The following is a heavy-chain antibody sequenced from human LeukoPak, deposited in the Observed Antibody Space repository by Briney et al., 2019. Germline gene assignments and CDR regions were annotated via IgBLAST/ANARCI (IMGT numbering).Heavy chain of an antibody. CDR2: YSGDSDT. J-gene: IGHJ3*02. V-gene: IGHV5-51*01. Sequence: GESLKISCKGSGYSFTTYWIGWVRQMPGKGLEWMGRYSGDSDTRYIPSFQDQVTISPDKSNSIAYLQWSTLKASDAALYYCARRRAAGKRYSSERLYDGFDIWGQGTMVTVSS. D-gene: IGHD6-13*01. CDR3: ARRRAAGKRYSSERLYDGFDI. CDR1: GYSFTTYW.